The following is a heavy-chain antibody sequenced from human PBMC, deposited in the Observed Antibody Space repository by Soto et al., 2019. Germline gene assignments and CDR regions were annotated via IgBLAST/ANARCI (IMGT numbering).Heavy chain of an antibody. Sequence: QVQVVESGGGLVKPGGSLRLSCAASGFTFSDYYMNWIRQAPGKGLEWVSYISSSSDYTKYADSVKGRFTISRDNAKSSLYLQMNSLRAEDTAVYYCARGGVRGITSRAQVYNWGQGTLVTVSS. CDR1: GFTFSDYY. D-gene: IGHD3-16*01. CDR3: ARGGVRGITSRAQVYN. J-gene: IGHJ4*02. CDR2: ISSSSDYT. V-gene: IGHV3-11*06.